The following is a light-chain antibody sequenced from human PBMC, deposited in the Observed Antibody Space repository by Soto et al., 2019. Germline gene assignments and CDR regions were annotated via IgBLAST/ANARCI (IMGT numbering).Light chain of an antibody. CDR2: RNN. CDR1: SSNIGSNY. Sequence: QPVLTQPPSASGTHGQRVTISCSGSSSNIGSNYVYWYQQLPGTAPKLLIYRNNQRPSGVPDRFSGSKSGTSASLAISGLRSEDEADYYCAAWDDSLSGHVVFGGGTKLTVL. CDR3: AAWDDSLSGHVV. J-gene: IGLJ2*01. V-gene: IGLV1-47*01.